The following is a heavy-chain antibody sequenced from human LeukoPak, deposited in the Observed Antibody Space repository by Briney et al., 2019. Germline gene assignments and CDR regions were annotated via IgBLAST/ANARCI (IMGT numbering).Heavy chain of an antibody. D-gene: IGHD3-9*01. CDR2: IPYSGST. Sequence: SETLSLTCTVSGGSISSYYWSWIRQPPGKGLEWIGYIPYSGSTNYNPSLKSRVTISIGTSKNQFSLKLRSVTAADTAIYYCARQGYDILTGYIDAFDIWGQGTMVTVSS. J-gene: IGHJ3*02. CDR1: GGSISSYY. CDR3: ARQGYDILTGYIDAFDI. V-gene: IGHV4-59*08.